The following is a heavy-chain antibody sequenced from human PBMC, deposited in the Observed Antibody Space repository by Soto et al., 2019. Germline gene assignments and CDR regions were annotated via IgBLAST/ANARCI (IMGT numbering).Heavy chain of an antibody. Sequence: QVQLVQSGAEVKKPGSSVKFSCKASGGTFSSYTISWVRQAPGQGLEWMGRIIPILGIANYAQKFQGRVTITADKSTSTAYMELSSLRSEDTAVYYCARVWGSSWYYFDYWGQGTLVTVSS. D-gene: IGHD6-13*01. J-gene: IGHJ4*02. CDR2: IIPILGIA. CDR1: GGTFSSYT. CDR3: ARVWGSSWYYFDY. V-gene: IGHV1-69*02.